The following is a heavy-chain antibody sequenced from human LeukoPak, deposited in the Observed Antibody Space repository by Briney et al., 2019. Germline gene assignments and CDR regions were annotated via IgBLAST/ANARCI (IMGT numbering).Heavy chain of an antibody. Sequence: SETLSLTCAVYGGSFSGYYWSCNRHPPGKVLEWNGAINHSGSTNYNPSPKSRVTISVDTSKNQFSLKLSSVTAADTAVYYCASEDIVVVPAAIGGAWGQGTLVTVSS. CDR3: ASEDIVVVPAAIGGA. CDR2: INHSGST. V-gene: IGHV4-34*01. D-gene: IGHD2-2*02. J-gene: IGHJ5*02. CDR1: GGSFSGYY.